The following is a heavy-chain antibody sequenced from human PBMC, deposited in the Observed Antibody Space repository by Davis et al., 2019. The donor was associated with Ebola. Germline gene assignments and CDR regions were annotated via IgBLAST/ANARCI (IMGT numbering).Heavy chain of an antibody. Sequence: PGGSLRLSCAASGFTFSSYAMHWVRQAPGKGLVWVSRINSDGSSTSYADSVKGRFTISRDNSKNTLYLQMNSLRAEDTAVYYCAREAVGYYGSGSTMYFQHWGQGTLVTVSS. CDR1: GFTFSSYA. V-gene: IGHV3-74*01. D-gene: IGHD3-10*01. J-gene: IGHJ1*01. CDR3: AREAVGYYGSGSTMYFQH. CDR2: INSDGSST.